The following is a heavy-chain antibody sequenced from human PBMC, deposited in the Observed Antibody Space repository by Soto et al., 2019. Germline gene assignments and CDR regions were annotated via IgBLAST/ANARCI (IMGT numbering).Heavy chain of an antibody. V-gene: IGHV3-30-3*01. J-gene: IGHJ4*02. D-gene: IGHD4-4*01. CDR2: ISYDGSNK. Sequence: PGGSLRLSCAASGFTFSSYAMHWVRQAPGKGLEGVAVISYDGSNKYYADSVKGRFTISRDNSKNTLYLQMNSLRAEDTAVYYCARDENEDGPQWFDYWGQGTLVTVSS. CDR3: ARDENEDGPQWFDY. CDR1: GFTFSSYA.